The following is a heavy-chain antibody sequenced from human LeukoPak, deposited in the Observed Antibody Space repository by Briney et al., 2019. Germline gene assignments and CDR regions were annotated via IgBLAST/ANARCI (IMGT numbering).Heavy chain of an antibody. V-gene: IGHV4-59*01. J-gene: IGHJ4*02. CDR1: NDYISTYY. CDR3: ARDQGSIILGYFDY. D-gene: IGHD1-14*01. CDR2: IHYSGST. Sequence: PSETLSLTCSVSNDYISTYYWNWVRQPPGKGLEWIGYIHYSGSTNYNPSLKSRVSITLDTSKTHFSLNLRSVTAADTAVYYCARDQGSIILGYFDYWGQGTLVTVSS.